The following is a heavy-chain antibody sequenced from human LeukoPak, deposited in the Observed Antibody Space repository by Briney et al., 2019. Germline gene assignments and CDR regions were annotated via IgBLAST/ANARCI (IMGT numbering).Heavy chain of an antibody. J-gene: IGHJ6*03. CDR2: IYHSGST. CDR3: ARDREWLPYYYYYYMDV. D-gene: IGHD3-3*01. Sequence: SETLSLTCTVSGGSFSRYFWTWVRQTPGKGLEWIGYIYHSGSTNYSPSLQSRVTISIDTSKSQFSLKLNSVTAADTAVYYCARDREWLPYYYYYYMDVWGKGTTVTVSS. CDR1: GGSFSRYF. V-gene: IGHV4-59*01.